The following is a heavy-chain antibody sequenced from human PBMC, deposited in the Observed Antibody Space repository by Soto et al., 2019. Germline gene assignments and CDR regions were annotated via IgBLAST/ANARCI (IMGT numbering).Heavy chain of an antibody. CDR2: ISWSSGSI. CDR1: GFTFDDYA. CDR3: AKSQWYYYDSSGYLDAFDI. V-gene: IGHV3-9*01. Sequence: GGSLRLSCAASGFTFDDYAMHWVRQAPGKGLEWVSGISWSSGSIGYADSVKGRFTISRDNAKNSLYLQMNSLRAEDTALYYCAKSQWYYYDSSGYLDAFDIWGQGTMVTVSS. D-gene: IGHD3-22*01. J-gene: IGHJ3*02.